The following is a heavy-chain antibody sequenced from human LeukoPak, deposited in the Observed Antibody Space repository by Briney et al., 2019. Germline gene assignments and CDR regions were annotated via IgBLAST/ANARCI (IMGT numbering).Heavy chain of an antibody. Sequence: PSETLSLTCSVSGGSMSSYYWSWIRQPPGKGLEWIGYIYYSGSTNYNPSLKSRVTISVDTSKNQFSLKLSSVTAADTAVYYCARGGPNIAVAQYAFDIWGQGTMVTVSS. CDR2: IYYSGST. CDR1: GGSMSSYY. D-gene: IGHD6-19*01. J-gene: IGHJ3*02. V-gene: IGHV4-59*01. CDR3: ARGGPNIAVAQYAFDI.